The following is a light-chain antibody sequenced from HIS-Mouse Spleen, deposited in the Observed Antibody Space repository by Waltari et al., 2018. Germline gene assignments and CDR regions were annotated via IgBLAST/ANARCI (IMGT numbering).Light chain of an antibody. J-gene: IGLJ1*01. V-gene: IGLV1-47*01. CDR2: RNN. CDR1: RYNIGRNY. CDR3: AAWDDSLSGYV. Sequence: QSVLTQPPSASGTPGQRVTISCSGSRYNIGRNYVYWYQQLPGTAPKLLIYRNNQRPSGVPDRFSGSKSGTSASLAISGLRSEDEADYYCAAWDDSLSGYVFGTGTKVTVL.